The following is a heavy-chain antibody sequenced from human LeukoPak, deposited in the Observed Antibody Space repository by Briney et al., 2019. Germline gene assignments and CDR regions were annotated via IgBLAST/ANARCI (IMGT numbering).Heavy chain of an antibody. CDR2: INHSGST. J-gene: IGHJ6*03. Sequence: SETLSLTCAVYGGSFSGYYWSWIRQPPGKGLEWIGEINHSGSTNYNPSLKSRVTISVDTSKNQFSLKLSSVTAADTAVYYCARVETQEGYGLSSDYYYYYYMDVWGKGTTVTISS. CDR1: GGSFSGYY. D-gene: IGHD5-24*01. V-gene: IGHV4-34*01. CDR3: ARVETQEGYGLSSDYYYYYYMDV.